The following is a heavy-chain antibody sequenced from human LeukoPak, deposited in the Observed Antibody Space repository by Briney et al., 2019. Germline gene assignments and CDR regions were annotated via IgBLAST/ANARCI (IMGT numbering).Heavy chain of an antibody. Sequence: SETLSLTCTVSGGSISSDYWNWIRQPAGKGLEWIGRIYTSGSTNYNPSLKSRVTMSVDTSKNQFSLKLSSVTAADTAVYYCAKANVHSLYYYGSGNLYYYGMDVWGQGTTVTVSS. CDR1: GGSISSDY. CDR2: IYTSGST. D-gene: IGHD3-10*01. CDR3: AKANVHSLYYYGSGNLYYYGMDV. V-gene: IGHV4-4*07. J-gene: IGHJ6*02.